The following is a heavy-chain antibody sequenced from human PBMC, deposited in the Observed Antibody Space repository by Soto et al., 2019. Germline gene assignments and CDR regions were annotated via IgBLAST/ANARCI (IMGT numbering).Heavy chain of an antibody. D-gene: IGHD3-16*01. Sequence: QVQLVESGGGVVQPGRSLRLSCAASGFTFSSYGMHWVRQAPGKGLEWVAVIWYDGSNKYYADSVKGRFTISRDNSKNRLYRQMNGRRAEDTAVYYWAREGGDVGGESSQPGGRGPRSPVSS. V-gene: IGHV3-33*01. CDR3: AREGGDVGGESSQP. CDR2: IWYDGSNK. CDR1: GFTFSSYG. J-gene: IGHJ1*01.